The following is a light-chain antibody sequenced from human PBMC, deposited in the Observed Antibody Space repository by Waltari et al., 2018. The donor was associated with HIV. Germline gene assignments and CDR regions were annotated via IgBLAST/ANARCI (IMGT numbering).Light chain of an antibody. J-gene: IGKJ1*01. Sequence: DIRLTQPPPTLSPSAADRVAITSRAGQYVGAFLAWYQQKPGKPPKLLIFQASILEGGVPSRFSGSVSGSDFTLTINGLQSDDFATYYCHQYASFSGTFGQGTKVEL. CDR3: HQYASFSGT. CDR1: QYVGAF. V-gene: IGKV1-5*03. CDR2: QAS.